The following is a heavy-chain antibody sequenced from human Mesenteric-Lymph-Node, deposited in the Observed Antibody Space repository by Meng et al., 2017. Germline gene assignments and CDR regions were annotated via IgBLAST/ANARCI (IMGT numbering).Heavy chain of an antibody. D-gene: IGHD5-18*01. CDR2: INPNSGGT. CDR3: ARWIEIQPSINPMYYYYGMDV. V-gene: IGHV1-2*06. CDR1: GYTLTGHY. Sequence: ASVKVSCKASGYTLTGHYMHWVRQAPGQGLEWMGRINPNSGGTNYAQKFQGRVTMTRDTSISTAYMELSRLRSDDTAVYYCARWIEIQPSINPMYYYYGMDVWGQGTTVTVSS. J-gene: IGHJ6*02.